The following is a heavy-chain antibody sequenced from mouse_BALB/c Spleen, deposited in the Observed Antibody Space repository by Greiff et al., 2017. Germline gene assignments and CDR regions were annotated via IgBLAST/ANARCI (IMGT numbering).Heavy chain of an antibody. CDR3: ARDAHYYGSSYPYWYFDV. D-gene: IGHD1-1*01. CDR1: GFSLTGYG. J-gene: IGHJ1*01. Sequence: VQLVESGPGLVAPSQSLSITCTVSGFSLTGYGVNWVRQPPGKGLEWLGMIWGDGSTDYNSALKSRLSISKDNSKSQVFLKMNSLQTDDTARYYCARDAHYYGSSYPYWYFDVWGAGTTVTVSS. V-gene: IGHV2-6-7*01. CDR2: IWGDGST.